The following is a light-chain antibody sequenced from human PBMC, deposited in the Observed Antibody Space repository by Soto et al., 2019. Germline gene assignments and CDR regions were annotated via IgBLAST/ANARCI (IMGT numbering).Light chain of an antibody. J-gene: IGLJ1*01. Sequence: QSVLTQPASVSGSPGQSITISCTGTSSDVGGYNYVSWYQQHPGKAPILMLYAVSIQPSGLSNRSSGTKSGNTASWPISGLQVDDEAEYYCRSYTSSSTLDVYGTGTKVTVL. V-gene: IGLV2-14*01. CDR1: SSDVGGYNY. CDR2: AVS. CDR3: RSYTSSSTLDV.